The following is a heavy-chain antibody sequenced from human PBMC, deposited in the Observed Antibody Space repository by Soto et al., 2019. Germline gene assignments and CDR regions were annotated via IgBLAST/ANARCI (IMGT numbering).Heavy chain of an antibody. CDR1: GFTFSSYA. CDR2: ISYDGSNK. V-gene: IGHV3-30-3*01. CDR3: ARDPYYDFWSGYPQRNYYGMDV. J-gene: IGHJ6*02. D-gene: IGHD3-3*01. Sequence: SLRLSCAASGFTFSSYAMHWVRQAPGKGLEWVAVISYDGSNKYYADSVKGRFTISRDNSKNTLYLQMNSLRAEDTAVYYCARDPYYDFWSGYPQRNYYGMDVWGQGTTVTVSS.